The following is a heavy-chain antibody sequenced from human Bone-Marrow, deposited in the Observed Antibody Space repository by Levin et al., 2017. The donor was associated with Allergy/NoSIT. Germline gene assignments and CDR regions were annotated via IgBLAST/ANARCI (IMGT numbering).Heavy chain of an antibody. CDR1: GDSVSSTSYF. D-gene: IGHD2-8*01. CDR3: ANDHRPQSSCDDGVCYRFGP. Sequence: PSETLSLTCTVSGDSVSSTSYFWTWIRQPPGKGLEWIGYIYYSGSTIYNPSLMGRVAMSIDASNNQFSLKLSSVTAADTAIYSGANDHRPQSSCDDGVCYRFGPWGRGSLVVVSS. CDR2: IYYSGST. V-gene: IGHV4-61*01. J-gene: IGHJ5*02.